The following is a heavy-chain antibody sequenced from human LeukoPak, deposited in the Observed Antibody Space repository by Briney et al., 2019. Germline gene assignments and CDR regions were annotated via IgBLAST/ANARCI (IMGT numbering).Heavy chain of an antibody. CDR1: GFTFSTYE. Sequence: GGSLRLSCAASGFTFSTYETNWVRQAPGKGLEWVSYIGGSGTTRYYADSVKGRFTISRDNAKNSLFLQMNSLRAEDTAVYYCVRDGNGWYRTFDPWGQGTLVTVSS. CDR2: IGGSGTTR. D-gene: IGHD6-19*01. CDR3: VRDGNGWYRTFDP. J-gene: IGHJ5*02. V-gene: IGHV3-48*03.